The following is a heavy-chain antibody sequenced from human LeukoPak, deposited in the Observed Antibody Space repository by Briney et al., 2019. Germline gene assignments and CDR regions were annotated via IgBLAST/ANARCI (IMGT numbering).Heavy chain of an antibody. V-gene: IGHV4-59*08. J-gene: IGHJ4*02. Sequence: TSETLSLTCTVSGGSISSYYWSWIRQPPGKGLEWIGYIYYSGSTNYNPSLKSRVTISVETSKSQFSLKLTSVTAADTAVYYCARRRYTSGYLDYWGQRTLVTVSS. D-gene: IGHD3-22*01. CDR3: ARRRYTSGYLDY. CDR1: GGSISSYY. CDR2: IYYSGST.